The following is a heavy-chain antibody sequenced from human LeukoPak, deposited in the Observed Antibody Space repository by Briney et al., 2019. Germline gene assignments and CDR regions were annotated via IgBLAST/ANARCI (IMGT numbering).Heavy chain of an antibody. CDR1: GFTVSSNY. Sequence: GGSLRLSCAASGFTVSSNYMSWVRQAPGKGLEWVSVIYSGGSTYYADSVKGRFTISRDNSKNRLYLQMNSLRREDTAIYFCAREQRSGNYYDALDIWGRGAMVTVSS. V-gene: IGHV3-53*05. J-gene: IGHJ3*02. CDR3: AREQRSGNYYDALDI. D-gene: IGHD1-26*01. CDR2: IYSGGST.